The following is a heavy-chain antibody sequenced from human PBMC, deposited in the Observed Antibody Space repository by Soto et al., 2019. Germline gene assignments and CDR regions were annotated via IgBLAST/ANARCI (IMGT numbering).Heavy chain of an antibody. CDR1: GYSFPSHW. CDR3: ARHETQQLVNWFDP. D-gene: IGHD6-13*01. Sequence: EVQLVQSAAEVKKPGESLRISCKGSGYSFPSHWIGWVGQMPGKGLEWMGMIYPGDSDVRYSPSFEGQVTISADKSISTAYLQWNSLKASDTAMYYCARHETQQLVNWFDPWGQGTLVIVSS. J-gene: IGHJ5*02. CDR2: IYPGDSDV. V-gene: IGHV5-51*01.